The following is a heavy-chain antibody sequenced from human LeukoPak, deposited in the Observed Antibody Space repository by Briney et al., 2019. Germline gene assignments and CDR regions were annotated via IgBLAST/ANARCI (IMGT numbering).Heavy chain of an antibody. CDR1: GGSISSSSYY. V-gene: IGHV4-39*07. CDR2: IYYSGST. D-gene: IGHD3-22*01. CDR3: AKSSGYGLVDI. J-gene: IGHJ3*02. Sequence: SETLSLTCTVSGGSISSSSYYWGWIRQPPGKGLEWIGSIYYSGSTYYNPSLKSRVTISVDTSKNQFSLKLSSVTAADTAVYYCAKSSGYGLVDIWGQGTMVTVSS.